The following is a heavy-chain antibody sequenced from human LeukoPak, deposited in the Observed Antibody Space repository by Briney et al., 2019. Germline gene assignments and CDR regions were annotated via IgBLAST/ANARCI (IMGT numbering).Heavy chain of an antibody. CDR3: ARLHDYYDSSSNYYFDY. CDR1: GGSISSSSYY. V-gene: IGHV4-39*01. CDR2: IYYSGST. Sequence: SETLSLTCTVSGGSISSSSYYWGWIRQPPGKGLEWIGSIYYSGSTYYNPSLKSRVTISVDTSKNQFSLKLSSVTAADTAVYYCARLHDYYDSSSNYYFDYWGQGALVIVSS. D-gene: IGHD3-22*01. J-gene: IGHJ4*02.